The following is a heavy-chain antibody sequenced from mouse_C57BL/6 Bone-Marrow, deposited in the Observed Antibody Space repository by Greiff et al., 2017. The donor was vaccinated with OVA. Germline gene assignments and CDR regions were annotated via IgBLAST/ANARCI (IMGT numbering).Heavy chain of an antibody. D-gene: IGHD1-1*01. CDR3: ARPPYYGGFAY. J-gene: IGHJ3*01. CDR1: GYTFTDYY. Sequence: EVQLQQSGPELVKPGASVKISCKASGYTFTDYYMNWVKQSHGKSLEWIGDINPNNGGTSYNQKFKGKATLTVDKSSSPAYMELRSLTSEDSAVYYCARPPYYGGFAYWGQGTLVTVSA. CDR2: INPNNGGT. V-gene: IGHV1-26*01.